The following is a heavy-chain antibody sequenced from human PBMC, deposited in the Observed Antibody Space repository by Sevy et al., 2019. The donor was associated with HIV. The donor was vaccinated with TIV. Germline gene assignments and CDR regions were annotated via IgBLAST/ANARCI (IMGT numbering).Heavy chain of an antibody. D-gene: IGHD6-19*01. V-gene: IGHV3-74*01. Sequence: GGSLRLSCAASGFTFSSYWMHWVRQAPGKGLVWVSRINSDGSSTSYGDSVKGRFTISRDNAKNTLYLQMNSLRAEDTAVYYCARVWVAGDAFDIWGQGTMVTVSS. CDR3: ARVWVAGDAFDI. J-gene: IGHJ3*02. CDR1: GFTFSSYW. CDR2: INSDGSST.